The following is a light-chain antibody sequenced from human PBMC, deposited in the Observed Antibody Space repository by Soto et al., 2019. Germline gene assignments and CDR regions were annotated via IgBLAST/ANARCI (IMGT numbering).Light chain of an antibody. CDR3: QHSYGTPRT. CDR1: QGFGIY. Sequence: DIQMTQSPSSLSASVGDRVTITCRASQGFGIYLNWYQQNPGKAPKLLIYAASTLQSGVPSRFSGSGSGTEFTLTISSLQPGDSATYYCQHSYGTPRTFGQGTKVDIK. J-gene: IGKJ1*01. CDR2: AAS. V-gene: IGKV1-39*01.